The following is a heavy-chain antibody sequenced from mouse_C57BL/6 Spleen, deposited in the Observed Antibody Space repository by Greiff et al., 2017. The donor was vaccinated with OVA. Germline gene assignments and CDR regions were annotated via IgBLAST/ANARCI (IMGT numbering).Heavy chain of an antibody. V-gene: IGHV1-53*01. CDR3: ARSEVYYYGSSDY. J-gene: IGHJ2*01. Sequence: VQLQQPGTELVKPGASVKLSCKASGYTFTSYWMHWVKQRPGQGLEWIGNINPSNGGTNYNEKFKSKATLTVDKSSSTAYMQLSSLTSEDSAVYYCARSEVYYYGSSDYWGQGTTLTVSS. CDR1: GYTFTSYW. CDR2: INPSNGGT. D-gene: IGHD1-1*01.